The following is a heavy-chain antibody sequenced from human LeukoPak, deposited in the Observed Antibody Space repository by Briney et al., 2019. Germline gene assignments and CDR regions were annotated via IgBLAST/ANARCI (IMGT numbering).Heavy chain of an antibody. Sequence: ASVEVSCKASGYTFTSYYMHWVRQAPGQGLEWMGIINPSGGSTSYAQKFQGRVTITRDTSASTAYMELSSLRSEDTAVYYCAREKSSRGVISPYYYYGMDVWGQGTTVTVSS. D-gene: IGHD3-10*01. CDR2: INPSGGST. J-gene: IGHJ6*02. CDR1: GYTFTSYY. V-gene: IGHV1-46*01. CDR3: AREKSSRGVISPYYYYGMDV.